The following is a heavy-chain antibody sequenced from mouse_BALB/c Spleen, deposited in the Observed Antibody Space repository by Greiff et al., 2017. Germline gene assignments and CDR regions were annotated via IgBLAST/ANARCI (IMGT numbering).Heavy chain of an antibody. V-gene: IGHV5-4*02. CDR1: GFTFSDYY. D-gene: IGHD1-1*01. Sequence: EVMLVESGGGLVKPGGSLKLSCAASGFTFSDYYMYWVRQTPEKRLEWVATISDGGSYTYYPDSVKGRFTISRDNAKNNLYLQMSSLKSEDTAMYYCARDALYYGRGNFFDVWGAGTTVTVSS. J-gene: IGHJ1*01. CDR2: ISDGGSYT. CDR3: ARDALYYGRGNFFDV.